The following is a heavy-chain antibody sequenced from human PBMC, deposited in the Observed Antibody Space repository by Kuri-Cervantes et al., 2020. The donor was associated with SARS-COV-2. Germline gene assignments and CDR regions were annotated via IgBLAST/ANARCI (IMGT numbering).Heavy chain of an antibody. CDR3: ARAGGGNAPRLFDY. D-gene: IGHD4-23*01. CDR1: GYTFTGYY. CDR2: INPNSGGT. V-gene: IGHV1-2*04. Sequence: ASVKVSCKASGYTFTGYYMHWVRQAPGQGLEWMGWINPNSGGTNYAQKFQGWVTMTRDTSISTAYMEPSRLRSDDTAVYYCARAGGGNAPRLFDYWGQGTLVTVSS. J-gene: IGHJ4*02.